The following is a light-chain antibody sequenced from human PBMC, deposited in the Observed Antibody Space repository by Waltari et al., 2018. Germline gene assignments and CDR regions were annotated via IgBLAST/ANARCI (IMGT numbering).Light chain of an antibody. CDR3: SSYTSSSTVV. CDR1: SSDVGGYNY. J-gene: IGLJ2*01. CDR2: EVS. V-gene: IGLV2-14*01. Sequence: QSALTQPASVSGSPGQSITISCTGTSSDVGGYNYVSWYQQHPGKAPKLMIYEVSNRPSGFSNRFSGSKSGNTASLTISELQAEDEADYYCSSYTSSSTVVFGGGTKLTVL.